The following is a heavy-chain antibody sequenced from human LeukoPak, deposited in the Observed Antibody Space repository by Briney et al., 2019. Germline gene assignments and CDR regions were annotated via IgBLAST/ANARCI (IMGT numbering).Heavy chain of an antibody. CDR1: GFTLRSYV. J-gene: IGHJ3*02. CDR3: TSEQWLLALDAFDI. Sequence: GGSLRLSCVASGFTLRSYVMNWVRQTPGKGLEWVSSISGSGDSTFYADSVKGRFSISRDNSKNTLYLQVNSLKTEDTAVYYCTSEQWLLALDAFDIWGQGTMVTVSS. V-gene: IGHV3-23*01. CDR2: ISGSGDST. D-gene: IGHD3-22*01.